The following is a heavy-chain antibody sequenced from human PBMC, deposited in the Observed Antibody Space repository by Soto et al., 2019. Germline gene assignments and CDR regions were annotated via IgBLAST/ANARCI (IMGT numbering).Heavy chain of an antibody. V-gene: IGHV3-15*01. D-gene: IGHD6-6*01. CDR1: GFTFSNAW. Sequence: PVGSLRLSCAASGFTFSNAWMSWVRQAPGKGLEWVGRIKSKTDGGTTDYAAPVKGRFTISRDDSKNTLYLQMNSLKTEDTAVYYCTKDPKLGLLRTDYWGQGTLVTVSS. CDR2: IKSKTDGGTT. J-gene: IGHJ4*02. CDR3: TKDPKLGLLRTDY.